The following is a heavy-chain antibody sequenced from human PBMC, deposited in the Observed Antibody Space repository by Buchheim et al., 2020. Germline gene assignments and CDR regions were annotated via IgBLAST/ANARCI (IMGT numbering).Heavy chain of an antibody. CDR1: GFTFSKSA. CDR2: ISEDGGRT. V-gene: IGHV3-23*01. J-gene: IGHJ4*02. Sequence: EVQLLASGGGFVQAGGSLRLSCAASGFTFSKSAMSWVRQAPGKGLEWVSAISEDGGRTYYADSGEGRFTISRDNSKNTLYLQMNSLRAEDTAIYYCVKEALGYSYADYWGQGTL. CDR3: VKEALGYSYADY. D-gene: IGHD5-18*01.